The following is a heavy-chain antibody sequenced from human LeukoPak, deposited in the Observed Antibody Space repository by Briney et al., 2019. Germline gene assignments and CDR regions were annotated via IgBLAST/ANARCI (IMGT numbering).Heavy chain of an antibody. D-gene: IGHD2-2*01. CDR1: GGSISSYY. CDR3: ARLKCISTTCPSRYVMDV. CDR2: IYYSGST. V-gene: IGHV4-59*01. Sequence: SETLSLTCSVSGGSISSYYWSWIRQPPGKGLEYIGYIYYSGSTNYNPSLKSRVTISVDPSKDQFSLNLTSVTAADTAVYYCARLKCISTTCPSRYVMDVWGQGTTVTVSS. J-gene: IGHJ6*02.